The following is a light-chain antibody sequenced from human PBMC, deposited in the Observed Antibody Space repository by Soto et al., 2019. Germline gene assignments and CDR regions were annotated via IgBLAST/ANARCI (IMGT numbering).Light chain of an antibody. V-gene: IGLV1-51*01. J-gene: IGLJ1*01. Sequence: QSVMTQPPSVSAAPGQKVTISCSGSSSNIGDNSVSWYQQLPGTAPKLLIYDDNKRPSGIPDRFSGSKSGTSATLGITGFQTGDDADYYCGSWDSSLSAYVFGTGTK. CDR1: SSNIGDNS. CDR2: DDN. CDR3: GSWDSSLSAYV.